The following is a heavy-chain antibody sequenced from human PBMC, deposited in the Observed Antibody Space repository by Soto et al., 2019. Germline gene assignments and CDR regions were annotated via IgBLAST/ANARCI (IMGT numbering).Heavy chain of an antibody. CDR3: ARGPYYDILNGYSAAFDI. J-gene: IGHJ3*02. V-gene: IGHV4-34*01. Sequence: SETLSLTCAVYVGSFSGYAWSWIRQPPGKGLEWIGEINHRGSANYNPSLKSRVTISVDTSKNQFSLRLSSVTAADTALYYCARGPYYDILNGYSAAFDIWGQGTMVTVSS. D-gene: IGHD3-9*01. CDR2: INHRGSA. CDR1: VGSFSGYA.